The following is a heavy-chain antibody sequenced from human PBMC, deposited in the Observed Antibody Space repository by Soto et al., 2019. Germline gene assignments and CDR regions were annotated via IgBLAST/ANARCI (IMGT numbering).Heavy chain of an antibody. V-gene: IGHV1-18*01. Sequence: ASVKVSCKASGYTFTSYGISWVRQAPGQGLEWMGWISAYNGNTNYAQKLQGRVTMTTDTSTSTAYMELRSLRSDDTAVYYCARVAPGERITIFGVVIPTYFDYWGQGTLVTVSS. J-gene: IGHJ4*02. CDR3: ARVAPGERITIFGVVIPTYFDY. D-gene: IGHD3-3*01. CDR1: GYTFTSYG. CDR2: ISAYNGNT.